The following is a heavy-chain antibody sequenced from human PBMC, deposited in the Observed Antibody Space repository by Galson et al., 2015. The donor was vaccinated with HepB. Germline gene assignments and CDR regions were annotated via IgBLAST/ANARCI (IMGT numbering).Heavy chain of an antibody. CDR1: GVTFSSYG. D-gene: IGHD5-18*01. Sequence: SVKVSCKASGVTFSSYGISWLRQAPGQGLEWMGGIIPLFGSANYAQKLQGRVTITADESTSTTYMELSSLRSEDTAVYYCAREWIQLWTIYYYYGMDVWGQGTTVTVSS. V-gene: IGHV1-69*13. J-gene: IGHJ6*02. CDR3: AREWIQLWTIYYYYGMDV. CDR2: IIPLFGSA.